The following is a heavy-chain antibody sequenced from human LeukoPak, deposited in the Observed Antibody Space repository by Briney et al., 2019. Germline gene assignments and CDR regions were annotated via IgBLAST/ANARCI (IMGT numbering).Heavy chain of an antibody. V-gene: IGHV7-4-1*02. CDR3: ARGHDTTGYWAY. CDR1: GYTFTSFP. J-gene: IGHJ4*02. Sequence: ASVKVSCTASGYTFTSFPVNWVRQAPGQGLEWMGWINTNTGNPTYAQGFAGRFVFSLDTSVSTAYVEISSLKAEDTAVFFCARGHDTTGYWAYWGQGTLVTVSS. D-gene: IGHD3-9*01. CDR2: INTNTGNP.